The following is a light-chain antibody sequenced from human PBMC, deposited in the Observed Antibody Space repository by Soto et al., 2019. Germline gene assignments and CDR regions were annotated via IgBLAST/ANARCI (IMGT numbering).Light chain of an antibody. J-gene: IGKJ1*01. CDR3: QQYGSAPGWT. CDR1: QSVSSSY. CDR2: GAS. Sequence: EIVLTQSPGTLSLSPGERATLSCRASQSVSSSYLAWYQQKPGQAPRLLIYGASSRATGIPDRFSGSGSGTDFTLTISRLEPEDFAVYSCQQYGSAPGWTFGQGTKVETK. V-gene: IGKV3-20*01.